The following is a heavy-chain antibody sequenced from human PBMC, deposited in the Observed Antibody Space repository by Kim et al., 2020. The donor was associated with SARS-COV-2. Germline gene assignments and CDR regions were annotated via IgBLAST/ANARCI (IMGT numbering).Heavy chain of an antibody. Sequence: GGSLRLSCAASGFTFSSYSMNWVRQAPGKGLEWVSYISSSSSTIYYADSVKGRFTISRDNAKNSLYLQMNSLRDEDTAVYYCARDKTWIQLWRYGMDVWGQGTTVTVSS. V-gene: IGHV3-48*02. J-gene: IGHJ6*02. D-gene: IGHD5-18*01. CDR2: ISSSSSTI. CDR3: ARDKTWIQLWRYGMDV. CDR1: GFTFSSYS.